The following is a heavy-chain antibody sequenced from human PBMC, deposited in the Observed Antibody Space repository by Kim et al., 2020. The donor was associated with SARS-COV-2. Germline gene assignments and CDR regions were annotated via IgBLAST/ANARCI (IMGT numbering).Heavy chain of an antibody. CDR3: ARVLGYCSSTSCSPDYYLGYMDV. CDR2: INHSGST. D-gene: IGHD2-2*01. CDR1: GGSFSGYY. J-gene: IGHJ6*03. V-gene: IGHV4-34*01. Sequence: SETLSLTCAVYGGSFSGYYWSWIRQPPGKGLEWIGEINHSGSTNYNPSLKSRVTISVDTSKNQFSLKLSSVTAADTAVYYCARVLGYCSSTSCSPDYYLGYMDVWGKGTTVTVSS.